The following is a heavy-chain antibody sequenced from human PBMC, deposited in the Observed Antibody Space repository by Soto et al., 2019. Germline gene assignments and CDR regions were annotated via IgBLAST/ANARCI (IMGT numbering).Heavy chain of an antibody. Sequence: ASVKVSCKVSGYTLTELSMHWVRQAPGKGLEWMGGFDPEDGETIYAQKFQGRVTMTEDTSTDTAYMELSSLRSEDTAVYYCAATEVRGVLRFWFDPWGQGTLVTVSS. CDR2: FDPEDGET. V-gene: IGHV1-24*01. D-gene: IGHD3-10*01. CDR1: GYTLTELS. J-gene: IGHJ5*02. CDR3: AATEVRGVLRFWFDP.